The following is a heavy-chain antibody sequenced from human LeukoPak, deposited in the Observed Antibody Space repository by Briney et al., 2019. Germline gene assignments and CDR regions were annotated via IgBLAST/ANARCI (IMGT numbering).Heavy chain of an antibody. CDR3: ARSKRRGDLLDY. V-gene: IGHV1-2*02. D-gene: IGHD2-21*02. J-gene: IGHJ4*02. Sequence: ASVKVSCKASGYTFADYYVHWVRQALGQGLEWMGWINPKTNGTNFALKFLGRVTMTRDTSISTAYMELTGLRSDDTALYYCARSKRRGDLLDYWGQGILVTVSS. CDR1: GYTFADYY. CDR2: INPKTNGT.